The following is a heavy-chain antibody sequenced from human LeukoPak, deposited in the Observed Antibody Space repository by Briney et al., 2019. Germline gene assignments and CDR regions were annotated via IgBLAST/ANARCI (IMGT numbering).Heavy chain of an antibody. V-gene: IGHV4-34*01. CDR2: INHSGST. D-gene: IGHD3-9*01. Sequence: SGTLSLPCAVSGGSFRGYYWRWIRQPPGKGLEGIGEINHSGSTNYNPSLKSRVTISVDTSKNQFSLKLSSVTAADTAVYYCARGGGVLTGYLDYWGQGTLVTVSS. J-gene: IGHJ4*02. CDR3: ARGGGVLTGYLDY. CDR1: GGSFRGYY.